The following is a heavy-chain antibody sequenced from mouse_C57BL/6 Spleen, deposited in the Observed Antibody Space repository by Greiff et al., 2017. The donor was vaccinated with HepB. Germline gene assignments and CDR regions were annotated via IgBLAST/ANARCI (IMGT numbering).Heavy chain of an antibody. CDR3: ARRYGSSYRYFDV. CDR2: IDPNSGGT. J-gene: IGHJ1*03. D-gene: IGHD1-1*01. CDR1: GYTFTSYW. V-gene: IGHV1-72*01. Sequence: QVQLQQPGAELVKPGASVKLSCKASGYTFTSYWMHWVKPRPGRGLEWSGRIDPNSGGTKSNEKFKSKATLTVDKPSSTAYMQRSSLTSEDSAVYYCARRYGSSYRYFDVWGTGTTGTVSS.